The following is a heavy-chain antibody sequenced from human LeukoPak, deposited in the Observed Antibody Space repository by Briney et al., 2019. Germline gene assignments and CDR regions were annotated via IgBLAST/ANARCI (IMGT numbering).Heavy chain of an antibody. CDR2: IIPILGIA. V-gene: IGHV1-69*04. D-gene: IGHD3-22*01. Sequence: ASVKVSCKASGGTFSSYAISWVRQAPGQGLEWMGRIIPILGIANYAQEFQGRVTITADKSTSTAYMELSSLRSEDTAVYYCASAYYDSSGYYPLDFDYWGQGTLVTVSS. J-gene: IGHJ4*02. CDR3: ASAYYDSSGYYPLDFDY. CDR1: GGTFSSYA.